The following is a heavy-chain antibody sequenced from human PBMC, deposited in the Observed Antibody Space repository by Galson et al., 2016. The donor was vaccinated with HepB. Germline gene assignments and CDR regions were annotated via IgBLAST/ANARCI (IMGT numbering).Heavy chain of an antibody. Sequence: SLRLSCAASGFTFSNYDMHWVRQGTGKGLEWVSAIKTAGDTFYADSVRGRFTISRENARNSLYLQMNSLRAEDTAVYYCAGVEMETSTDAFDIWGQGTLVTVSS. J-gene: IGHJ3*02. CDR3: AGVEMETSTDAFDI. V-gene: IGHV3-13*01. CDR2: IKTAGDT. CDR1: GFTFSNYD. D-gene: IGHD5-24*01.